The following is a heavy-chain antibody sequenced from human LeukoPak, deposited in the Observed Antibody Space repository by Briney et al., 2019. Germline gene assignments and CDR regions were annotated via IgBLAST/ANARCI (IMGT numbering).Heavy chain of an antibody. CDR1: GFTFSSYS. V-gene: IGHV3-21*01. CDR2: ISSSSSYI. CDR3: ARDPVGYGSSPTVTTRFDY. J-gene: IGHJ4*02. Sequence: PGGSLRLSCAASGFTFSSYSMNWVRQAPGKGLEWVSSISSSSSYIYYADSVKGRFTISRDNAKNSLYLQMNSLRAEDTAVYYCARDPVGYGSSPTVTTRFDYWGQGTLVTVSS. D-gene: IGHD4-17*01.